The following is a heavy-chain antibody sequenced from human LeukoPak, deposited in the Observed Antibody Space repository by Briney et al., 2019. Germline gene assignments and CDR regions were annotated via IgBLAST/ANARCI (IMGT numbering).Heavy chain of an antibody. J-gene: IGHJ4*02. CDR3: AREKDVVYCTTTSCYFDH. D-gene: IGHD2-2*01. CDR1: GGSISSSSYY. CDR2: IYYSGST. V-gene: IGHV4-39*02. Sequence: SETLSLTCTVSGGSISSSSYYWGWIRQPPGKGLEWIGSIYYSGSTYYNPSLKSRVTISVDTSKNQFSLKLSSVTAADTAVYYCAREKDVVYCTTTSCYFDHWGQGTLVTVSS.